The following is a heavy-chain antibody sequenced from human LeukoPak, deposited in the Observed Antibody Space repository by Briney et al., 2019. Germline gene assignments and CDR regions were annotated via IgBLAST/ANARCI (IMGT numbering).Heavy chain of an antibody. J-gene: IGHJ4*02. CDR1: GFTFSSYI. Sequence: PGGSLRLSCAASGFTFSSYIMNWVRQAPGEGLEWVSSISSSSSYIYYADSVKGRFTISRDNAKNSLYLQMNSLRAEDTAVYYCARGSVEWELLTPNFDYWGQGTLVTVSS. CDR2: ISSSSSYI. CDR3: ARGSVEWELLTPNFDY. V-gene: IGHV3-21*01. D-gene: IGHD1-26*01.